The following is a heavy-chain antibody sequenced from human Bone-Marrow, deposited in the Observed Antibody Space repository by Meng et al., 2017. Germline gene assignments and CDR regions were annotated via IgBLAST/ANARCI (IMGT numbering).Heavy chain of an antibody. CDR3: ATGAAAADH. D-gene: IGHD6-13*01. CDR1: GLSFTDAW. J-gene: IGHJ4*02. CDR2: IKRNSDGGTI. Sequence: GRLVEHGGVLVRPGGSLSLSCVASGLSFTDAWMSWVRQDPGKGLEWVGRIKRNSDGGTIDYAAPVKGRFTISRDDSKNTLYLQMDSLITEDTAVYFCATGAAAADHWGQGTLVTVSS. V-gene: IGHV3-15*01.